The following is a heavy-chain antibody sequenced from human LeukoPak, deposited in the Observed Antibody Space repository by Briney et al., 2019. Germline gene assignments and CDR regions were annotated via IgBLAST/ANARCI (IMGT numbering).Heavy chain of an antibody. V-gene: IGHV3-74*01. CDR1: GFTLSSYW. CDR2: INNDGVST. Sequence: GGSLRLSCATSGFTLSSYWMHWVRQGPGKGLEWLSRINNDGVSTSYADSVKGRFTISRDNAKNTLYLRMNSLRAEDTAIYYCARKPLSGGYGGTIDYWGQGTLVTVSS. D-gene: IGHD5-12*01. J-gene: IGHJ4*02. CDR3: ARKPLSGGYGGTIDY.